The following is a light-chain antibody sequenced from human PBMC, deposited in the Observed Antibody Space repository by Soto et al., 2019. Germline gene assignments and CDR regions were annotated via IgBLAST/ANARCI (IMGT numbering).Light chain of an antibody. CDR1: SDDVGAYDF. Sequence: QSVLTQPASVSGSPGQSITISCTGTSDDVGAYDFVSWYQEHPGKAPKLMIYDVTHRPSGVSNRFSGSKSGNTASLTISGLQAEDEADYYCSSYRSSITFYDFGTGTKVTVL. V-gene: IGLV2-14*03. J-gene: IGLJ1*01. CDR2: DVT. CDR3: SSYRSSITFYD.